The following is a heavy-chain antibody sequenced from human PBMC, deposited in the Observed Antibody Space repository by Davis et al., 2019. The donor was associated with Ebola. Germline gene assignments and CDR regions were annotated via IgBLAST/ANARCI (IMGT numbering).Heavy chain of an antibody. CDR2: IYSGGNT. Sequence: PGGSLRLSCAASGFTVSSNYMSWVRQAPGKGLEWVSVIYSGGNTYYADSVKGRFTISRDNSKNTLFLQMNSLRVEDTAVYYCARGASAVAGNHWGQGTLVTVSS. D-gene: IGHD6-19*01. J-gene: IGHJ5*02. V-gene: IGHV3-53*01. CDR1: GFTVSSNY. CDR3: ARGASAVAGNH.